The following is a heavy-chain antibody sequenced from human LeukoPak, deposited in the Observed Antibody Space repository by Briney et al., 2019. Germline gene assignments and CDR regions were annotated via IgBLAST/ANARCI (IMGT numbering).Heavy chain of an antibody. CDR2: IYYSGST. CDR3: ARTREIIMVRGVFKAEYYFDY. Sequence: PSETLSLTCTVSGGSISSYYWSWIRQPPGKGLEWIGYIYYSGSTNYNPSLKSRVTISVDTSKKQFSLKLSSVTAADTAVYYCARTREIIMVRGVFKAEYYFDYWGQGTLVTVSS. D-gene: IGHD3-10*01. CDR1: GGSISSYY. J-gene: IGHJ4*02. V-gene: IGHV4-59*01.